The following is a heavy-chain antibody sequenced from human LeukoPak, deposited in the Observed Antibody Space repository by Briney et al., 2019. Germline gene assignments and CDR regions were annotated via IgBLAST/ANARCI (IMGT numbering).Heavy chain of an antibody. D-gene: IGHD6-6*01. CDR2: VSSSSSYL. Sequence: KTGGSLRLSCAASGFTFSSYRMNWVRQAPGKGLEWVSSVSSSSSYLYYADSVKGRFTISRDNAKNSLYLQMNSLRAEDTAVYYCARRDSTNVGSSSDYWGQGTLVTVSS. CDR1: GFTFSSYR. CDR3: ARRDSTNVGSSSDY. V-gene: IGHV3-21*01. J-gene: IGHJ4*02.